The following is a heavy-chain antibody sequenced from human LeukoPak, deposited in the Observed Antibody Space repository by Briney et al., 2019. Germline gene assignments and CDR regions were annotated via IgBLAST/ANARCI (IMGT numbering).Heavy chain of an antibody. D-gene: IGHD3-3*01. J-gene: IGHJ4*02. V-gene: IGHV3-53*05. Sequence: GGSLRLSCAASGFTVSSNYMSWVRQAPGKGLEWVSVIYSGGSTYYADSVKGRFTISRDNSKNTLYLQMNSLRAEDTAVYYCAKDQTIFGVVNPFDYWGQGTLVTVSS. CDR1: GFTVSSNY. CDR3: AKDQTIFGVVNPFDY. CDR2: IYSGGST.